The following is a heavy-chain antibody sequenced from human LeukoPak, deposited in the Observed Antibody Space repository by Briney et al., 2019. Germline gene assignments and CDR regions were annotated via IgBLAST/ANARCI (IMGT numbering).Heavy chain of an antibody. V-gene: IGHV4-59*01. CDR2: IYYTGST. CDR3: AKLASGGYYHHFDY. CDR1: GTSISSSY. D-gene: IGHD3-22*01. Sequence: SETLSLTCTVSGTSISSSYWSWIRQPPGKGLEWIGYIYYTGSTNYNPSLKSRVTISFDTSKNQFSLKLISVTAADTAVFYCAKLASGGYYHHFDYWGQGAPVTVSS. J-gene: IGHJ4*02.